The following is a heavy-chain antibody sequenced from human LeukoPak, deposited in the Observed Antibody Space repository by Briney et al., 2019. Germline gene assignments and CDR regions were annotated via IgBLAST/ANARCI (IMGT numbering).Heavy chain of an antibody. J-gene: IGHJ6*02. Sequence: ASVKVSCKASGYTFTGYYMHWVRQAPGQGLEWMGWINPNSGGTNYAQKFQGRVTMTRDTSISTAYMELSRLRSDDTAVDYCAREGGYDFWSGYVSGMDVWGQGTTVTVSS. CDR3: AREGGYDFWSGYVSGMDV. D-gene: IGHD3-3*01. CDR2: INPNSGGT. CDR1: GYTFTGYY. V-gene: IGHV1-2*02.